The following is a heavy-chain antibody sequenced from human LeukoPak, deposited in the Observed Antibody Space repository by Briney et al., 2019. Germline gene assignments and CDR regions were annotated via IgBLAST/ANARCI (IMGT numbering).Heavy chain of an antibody. CDR2: IYSSGSA. CDR1: GGSISTYY. J-gene: IGHJ4*02. D-gene: IGHD5-12*01. Sequence: SETLSLTCTVSGGSISTYYWSWIRQPPGKGLEWFGYIYSSGSANYNPSLKSRVTMSVDTSKNQFSLKLSSVTAADTAVYYCARMGGYSGYATHWGQGTLVTVSS. CDR3: ARMGGYSGYATH. V-gene: IGHV4-59*08.